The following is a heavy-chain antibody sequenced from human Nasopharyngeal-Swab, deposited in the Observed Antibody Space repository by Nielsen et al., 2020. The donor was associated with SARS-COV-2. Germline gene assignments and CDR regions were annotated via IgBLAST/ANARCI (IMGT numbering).Heavy chain of an antibody. J-gene: IGHJ6*02. CDR3: AAPEPAWGGGSSYDRVGVPFIRLINNYYYGMDV. CDR2: INPSGGST. Sequence: WVRQAPGQGLEWLGIINPSGGSTSYAQKFQGRVTMTRDTSTSTVYMELSSLRSEDTAVYYCAAPEPAWGGGSSYDRVGVPFIRLINNYYYGMDVWGQGTTVTVSS. V-gene: IGHV1-46*01. D-gene: IGHD5-18*01.